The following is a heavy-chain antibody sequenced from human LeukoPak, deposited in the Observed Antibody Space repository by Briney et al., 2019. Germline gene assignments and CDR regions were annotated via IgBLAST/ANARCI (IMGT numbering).Heavy chain of an antibody. V-gene: IGHV3-7*01. J-gene: IGHJ5*02. D-gene: IGHD6-13*01. CDR1: GFSFSTYW. Sequence: GGSLRPSCAASGFSFSTYWMAWVRQAPGKGLEWVANIKQDGSEKYYVDSVKGRFTISRDNAKNSLYLQMNSLRAEDTAVYHCARDQLAAADWFDPWGQGTLVTVSS. CDR2: IKQDGSEK. CDR3: ARDQLAAADWFDP.